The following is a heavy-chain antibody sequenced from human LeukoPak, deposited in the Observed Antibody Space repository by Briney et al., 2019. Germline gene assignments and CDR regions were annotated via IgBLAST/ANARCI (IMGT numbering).Heavy chain of an antibody. Sequence: SETLSLTCTVSGGSISSYYWSWIRQPPGKGLEWIWYIYYSGSTNYNPSLKSRVTISVDTSKNQFSLKLSSVTAADTAVYYCASEEMATGSVAFDIWGQGTMVTVSS. CDR3: ASEEMATGSVAFDI. D-gene: IGHD5-24*01. J-gene: IGHJ3*02. CDR2: IYYSGST. CDR1: GGSISSYY. V-gene: IGHV4-59*01.